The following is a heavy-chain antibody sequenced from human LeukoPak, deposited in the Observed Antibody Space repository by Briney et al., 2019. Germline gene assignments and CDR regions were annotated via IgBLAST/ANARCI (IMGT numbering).Heavy chain of an antibody. CDR2: INHNGNVN. Sequence: GGSLRLSCAASGFTFSSYWMNWARQAPGKGLGWVASINHNGNVNYYVDSVKGRFTISRDNAKNSLYLQMSNLRAEDTAVYFCARGGGLDVWGQGATVTVSS. D-gene: IGHD3-16*01. CDR1: GFTFSSYW. J-gene: IGHJ6*02. V-gene: IGHV3-7*03. CDR3: ARGGGLDV.